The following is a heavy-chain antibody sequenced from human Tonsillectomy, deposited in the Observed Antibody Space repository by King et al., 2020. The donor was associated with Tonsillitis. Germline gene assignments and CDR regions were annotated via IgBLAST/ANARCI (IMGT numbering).Heavy chain of an antibody. D-gene: IGHD3-22*01. J-gene: IGHJ4*02. CDR3: ARIRLGGGYFDY. V-gene: IGHV3-13*01. CDR2: VATTGDT. CDR1: GFTFSSYD. Sequence: VQLVESGGGLVQPGGSLRLSCAASGFTFSSYDMYWVRQATGEGLEWVSAVATTGDTYYPPSVKGRFTISRENAKNSLYLQMNSLRAGETAVYYCARIRLGGGYFDYWGQGTLVTVSS.